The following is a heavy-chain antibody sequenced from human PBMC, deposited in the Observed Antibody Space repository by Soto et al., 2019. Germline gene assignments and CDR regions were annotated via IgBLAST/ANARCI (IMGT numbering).Heavy chain of an antibody. J-gene: IGHJ4*02. CDR3: ARAGRDGYNWDS. Sequence: EVQLVESGGGLVKPGGSLRLSCATSGFTFSSYSMNWVRQAPGKGLEWVSSISSSTGYIYYADSVKGRFTISRDNAKNSMYLQMNSMRAEDTAVYYCARAGRDGYNWDSWGQGTLVTVSS. CDR2: ISSSTGYI. D-gene: IGHD5-12*01. CDR1: GFTFSSYS. V-gene: IGHV3-21*01.